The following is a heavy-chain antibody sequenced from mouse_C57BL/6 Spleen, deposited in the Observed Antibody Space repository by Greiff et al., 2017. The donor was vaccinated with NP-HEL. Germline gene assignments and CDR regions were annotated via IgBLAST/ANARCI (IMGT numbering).Heavy chain of an antibody. D-gene: IGHD2-1*01. CDR2: IDPEDGET. Sequence: EVQLQQSGAELVKPGASVKLSCTASGFNIKDYYMHWVKQRTEQGLEWIGRIDPEDGETKYAPKFQGKATITADTSSNTAYLQLSSMTSEDTAVYYCARRRGSYYGNYYWYVDVWGTGTTVTVSS. CDR3: ARRRGSYYGNYYWYVDV. CDR1: GFNIKDYY. V-gene: IGHV14-2*01. J-gene: IGHJ1*03.